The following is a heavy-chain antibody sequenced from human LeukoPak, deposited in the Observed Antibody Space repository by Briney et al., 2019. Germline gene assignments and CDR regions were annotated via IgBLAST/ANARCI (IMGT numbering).Heavy chain of an antibody. CDR2: NNRDVSSE. CDR3: ARGGFGCFDY. V-gene: IGHV3-74*01. D-gene: IGHD3-16*01. Sequence: GGSPRLSCAAAAFTFTTNWIHWVGQDLGKGLVWDSHNNRDVSSEINAASVKCRQTISRDYAKNTVYLQVNCLRAEDTAVYYCARGGFGCFDYWGQGALVTVSS. J-gene: IGHJ4*02. CDR1: AFTFTTNW.